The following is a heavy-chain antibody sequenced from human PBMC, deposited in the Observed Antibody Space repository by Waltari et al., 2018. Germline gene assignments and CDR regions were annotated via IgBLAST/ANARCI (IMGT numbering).Heavy chain of an antibody. CDR3: ARILRFLEWPPYYYGMDV. Sequence: QVQLAQSGAEVQKPGASVQVSCKASGYPFPSSASKRDREAPGHGLEWMGWMNPNSGNTGYAKKFQGRVTMTRNTSISTAYMELSSLRSEDTAVYYCARILRFLEWPPYYYGMDVWGQGTTVTVSS. J-gene: IGHJ6*02. CDR2: MNPNSGNT. CDR1: GYPFPSSA. D-gene: IGHD3-3*01. V-gene: IGHV1-8*02.